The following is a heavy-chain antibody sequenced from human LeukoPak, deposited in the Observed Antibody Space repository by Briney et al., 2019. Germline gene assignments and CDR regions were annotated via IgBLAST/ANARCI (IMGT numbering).Heavy chain of an antibody. CDR2: ISYSGST. Sequence: SQTLSLTCTVSGVSISSGAYYWTWVRQHPGKGLERIGYISYSGSTYYKPSLKSRVTMSLDTSKNQFSLKLSSVTAADTAVYYCARDKGWGSGLDYWGQGTLVTVSS. J-gene: IGHJ4*02. V-gene: IGHV4-31*03. CDR1: GVSISSGAYY. D-gene: IGHD3-10*01. CDR3: ARDKGWGSGLDY.